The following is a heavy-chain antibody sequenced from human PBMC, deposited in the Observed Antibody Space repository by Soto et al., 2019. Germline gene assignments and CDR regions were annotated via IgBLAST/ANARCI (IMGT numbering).Heavy chain of an antibody. V-gene: IGHV3-23*01. CDR1: GFTFSTYA. Sequence: EVQLLESGGKLVQPGGSLTLSCAASGFTFSTYAMDWVRQAPGKGLEWVSGVSASGLNTDYADPVKGRFYISRDNSKNTVSLHMNSLRSADTALYYCAKDLPRRTYGYFFDYWGPGTPVTVSS. CDR3: AKDLPRRTYGYFFDY. J-gene: IGHJ4*02. CDR2: VSASGLNT. D-gene: IGHD3-10*01.